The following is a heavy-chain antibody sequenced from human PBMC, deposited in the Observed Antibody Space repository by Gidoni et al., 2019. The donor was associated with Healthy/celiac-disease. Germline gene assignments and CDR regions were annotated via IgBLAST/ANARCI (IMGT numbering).Heavy chain of an antibody. D-gene: IGHD3-22*01. CDR2: INSDGSST. CDR3: ASGGIEYYYDSSGYWHDAFDI. CDR1: GFTFRSYW. J-gene: IGHJ3*02. Sequence: EVQLVESGGGLVQPGGSLRLSCAASGFTFRSYWMHWVRQAPGKGLVWVSRINSDGSSTSYADSVKGRFTISRDNAKNTLYLQMNSLRAEDTAVYYCASGGIEYYYDSSGYWHDAFDIWGQGTMVTVSS. V-gene: IGHV3-74*01.